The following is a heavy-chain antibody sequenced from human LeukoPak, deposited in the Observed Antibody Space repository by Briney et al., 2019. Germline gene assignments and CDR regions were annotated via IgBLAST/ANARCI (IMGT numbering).Heavy chain of an antibody. CDR1: GFTFSSYS. V-gene: IGHV3-21*01. D-gene: IGHD3-22*01. CDR3: ARDGGTMTVDY. J-gene: IGHJ4*02. Sequence: GGSLRLSCAASGFTFSSYSMNWVRQAPGKGLEWVSSISSSSSDIYYADSVKGRFTIYRENAKNSLYLQMNSLRAEDTAVYYCARDGGTMTVDYWGQGTLVTVSS. CDR2: ISSSSSDI.